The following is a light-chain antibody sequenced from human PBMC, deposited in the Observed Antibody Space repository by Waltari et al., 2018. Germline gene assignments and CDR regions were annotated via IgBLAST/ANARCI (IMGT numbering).Light chain of an antibody. CDR3: MQATQWPYT. CDR2: KVS. J-gene: IGKJ2*01. V-gene: IGKV2-30*02. Sequence: DVALTQSPLSLPVTLGQPASISCRSTQSLVHSDGNTYLNWFQQRPGQSPRRLIYKVSNRDSGVPDRFSGSGSGPDFTLKISRVEAEDVGAVYYCMQATQWPYTFGQGTEVEVK. CDR1: QSLVHSDGNTY.